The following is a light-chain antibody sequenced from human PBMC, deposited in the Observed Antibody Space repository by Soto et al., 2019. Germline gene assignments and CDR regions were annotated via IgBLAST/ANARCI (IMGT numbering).Light chain of an antibody. CDR2: RAS. CDR1: QNINTW. Sequence: DIQMTQSPSTLSASGGDRVTITCRASQNINTWVAWYQQKPGKAPNLLIYRASSLESGVPSRFSGSGSGTEFTLTISSLQPDDFATYFCQQYQSYSSFAGGTKVDIK. CDR3: QQYQSYSS. J-gene: IGKJ4*01. V-gene: IGKV1-5*01.